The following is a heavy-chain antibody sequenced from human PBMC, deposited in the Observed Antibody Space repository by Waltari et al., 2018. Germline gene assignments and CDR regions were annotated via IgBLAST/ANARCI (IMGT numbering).Heavy chain of an antibody. J-gene: IGHJ3*02. CDR3: AREHQLLFAFDI. Sequence: EVQLVESGGGLVQPGGSLRLSCAASGFTFSSYAMHWVRQAPGKGLEYVSAISSNGGSTYYANSVKGRFTISRDNSKNTLYLQMGSLRAEDMAVYYCAREHQLLFAFDIWGQGTMVTVSS. V-gene: IGHV3-64*01. CDR2: ISSNGGST. CDR1: GFTFSSYA. D-gene: IGHD2-2*01.